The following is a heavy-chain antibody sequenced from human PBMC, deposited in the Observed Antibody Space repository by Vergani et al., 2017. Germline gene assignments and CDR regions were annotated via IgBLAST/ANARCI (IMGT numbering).Heavy chain of an antibody. J-gene: IGHJ4*02. CDR1: RFTFNSFA. Sequence: QVHLVESGGGVVQPGRSLRLSCAASRFTFNSFAMHWLRQAPGKGLEWVAVVSFDGNYKYYADSVKGRFTISRDNSKNTLYLQMTSLRTEDTAVYFCATAGAAYCRGASCYDFFEYWGQGTLVTVAS. V-gene: IGHV3-30-3*01. CDR3: ATAGAAYCRGASCYDFFEY. CDR2: VSFDGNYK. D-gene: IGHD2-15*01.